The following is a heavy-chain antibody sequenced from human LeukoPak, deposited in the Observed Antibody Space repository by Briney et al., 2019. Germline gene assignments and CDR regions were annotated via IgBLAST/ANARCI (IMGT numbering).Heavy chain of an antibody. D-gene: IGHD3-22*01. Sequence: GGSLRLSCAASGFTFSSYSMNWVRQAPGKGLEWVSSISSSSSYIYYADSVKGRFTISRDNAKNSLYLQMNSLRAEDTAMYYCARDLGAYYYDSSGFDYWGQGTLVTVSS. CDR3: ARDLGAYYYDSSGFDY. CDR2: ISSSSSYI. V-gene: IGHV3-21*01. J-gene: IGHJ4*02. CDR1: GFTFSSYS.